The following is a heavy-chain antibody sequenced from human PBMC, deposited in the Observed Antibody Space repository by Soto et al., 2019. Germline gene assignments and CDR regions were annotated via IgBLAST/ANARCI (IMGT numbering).Heavy chain of an antibody. CDR2: IKSKTNSYAT. V-gene: IGHV3-73*01. CDR1: GFTFTNAW. CDR3: TRTTGLLPEGY. Sequence: HPGGSLRLSCAASGFTFTNAWINWVRQAPGKGLEWVGRIKSKTNSYATAYAASVKGRFTISRDDSKNTAYLQMNSLKTEDTAVYYCTRTTGLLPEGYWGQGTLVTVSS. D-gene: IGHD1-26*01. J-gene: IGHJ4*02.